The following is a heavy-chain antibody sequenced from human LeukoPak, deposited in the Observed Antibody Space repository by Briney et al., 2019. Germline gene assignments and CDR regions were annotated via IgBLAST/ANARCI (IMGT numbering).Heavy chain of an antibody. CDR2: ITGSGDNT. J-gene: IGHJ4*02. Sequence: PGGSLRVSCAASGFTFSSHAMSWVRQAPGKGLEWVSAITGSGDNTYYADSVKGRSTISRDNSKSTLYLQMQSLRAEDTAVYYCTIFNYWGQGTLVTVSS. CDR3: TIFNY. V-gene: IGHV3-23*01. CDR1: GFTFSSHA. D-gene: IGHD3-3*01.